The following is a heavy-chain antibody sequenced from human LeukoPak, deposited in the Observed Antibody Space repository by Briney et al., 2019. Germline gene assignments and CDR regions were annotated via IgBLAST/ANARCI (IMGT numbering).Heavy chain of an antibody. CDR1: GFTVSSNY. CDR2: IYSGGST. Sequence: PGGSLRLSCAASGFTVSSNYMSWVRQAPGKGLEWVSVIYSGGSTYYADSVKGRFTISRDNSKNTLYLQMNRLRDEDTAVYYRAREISRTGAFDIWGQGTMVTVSS. V-gene: IGHV3-53*05. CDR3: AREISRTGAFDI. D-gene: IGHD3-3*02. J-gene: IGHJ3*02.